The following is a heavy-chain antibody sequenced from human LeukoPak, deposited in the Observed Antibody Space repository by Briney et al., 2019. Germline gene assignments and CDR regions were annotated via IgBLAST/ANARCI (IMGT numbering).Heavy chain of an antibody. CDR2: ISPTSTTI. Sequence: PGGSLRLSCAASGFTFSNYGMNWVRQAPGKGLEWVSYISPTSTTIHYADSVKGRFTISRDNAKNSLYLQMNSLRDEDTAVYFCASGQLVLDNWFDPWGQGTLVTVSS. CDR3: ASGQLVLDNWFDP. CDR1: GFTFSNYG. J-gene: IGHJ5*02. V-gene: IGHV3-48*02. D-gene: IGHD6-13*01.